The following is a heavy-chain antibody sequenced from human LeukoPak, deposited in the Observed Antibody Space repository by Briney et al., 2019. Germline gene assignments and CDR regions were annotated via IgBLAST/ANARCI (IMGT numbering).Heavy chain of an antibody. CDR2: IYPGDSEI. CDR3: ARQGAAGKYYYYYMDV. CDR1: GYSFINYW. D-gene: IGHD6-13*01. J-gene: IGHJ6*03. Sequence: GESLKISCKGSGYSFINYWIGWVRQMPGKGLEWMGLIYPGDSEIRYSPSFQGQVTISADKSINTAYLEWSSLKASDTAIYYCARQGAAGKYYYYYMDVWGKGTTVTVSS. V-gene: IGHV5-51*01.